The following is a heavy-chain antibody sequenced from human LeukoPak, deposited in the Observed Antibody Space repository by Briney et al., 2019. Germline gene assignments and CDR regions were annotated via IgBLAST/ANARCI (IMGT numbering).Heavy chain of an antibody. V-gene: IGHV3-7*04. CDR1: GFPFSSYW. D-gene: IGHD5-24*01. CDR3: TRVGYIDEGIDY. J-gene: IGHJ4*02. Sequence: GGSLRLSCVASGFPFSSYWMAWVRQAPGKGLEWVANIKQDGSKKSYVDSVKGRFTISRDNAKNSLYLQKNSLRAEDTAIYYCTRVGYIDEGIDYWGQGTLVTVSS. CDR2: IKQDGSKK.